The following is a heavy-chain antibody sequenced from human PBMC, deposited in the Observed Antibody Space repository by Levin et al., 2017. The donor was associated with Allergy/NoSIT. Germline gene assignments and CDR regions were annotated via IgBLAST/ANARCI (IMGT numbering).Heavy chain of an antibody. D-gene: IGHD3-16*02. CDR1: GGSISSDN. CDR2: IYDTGNT. Sequence: SETLSLTCTVSGGSISSDNWSWIRQPPGKGLEWIGYIYDTGNTNYNPSLKSRVTLSVDTSKNQLSLKLSSVATADTAVYYCARFVWGSYRGFDYWGQGTLVTVSS. CDR3: ARFVWGSYRGFDY. V-gene: IGHV4-59*01. J-gene: IGHJ4*02.